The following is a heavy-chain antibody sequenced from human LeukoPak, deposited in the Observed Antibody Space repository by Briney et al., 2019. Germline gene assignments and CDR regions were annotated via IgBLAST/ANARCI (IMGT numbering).Heavy chain of an antibody. Sequence: PGGSLRLSCAASGFTLSSYAMSWVRQAPGKGLEWVSPISGSGSSTYYADSVKGRFTISRDNAKNSLYLQMNSLRAEDTAVYYCARGTDYYGSGRTNWFAPWGQGTLVTVSS. V-gene: IGHV3-23*01. J-gene: IGHJ5*02. CDR3: ARGTDYYGSGRTNWFAP. D-gene: IGHD3-10*01. CDR1: GFTLSSYA. CDR2: ISGSGSST.